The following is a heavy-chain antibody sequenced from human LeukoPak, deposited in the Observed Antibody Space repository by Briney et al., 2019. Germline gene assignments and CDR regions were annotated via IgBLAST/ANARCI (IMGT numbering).Heavy chain of an antibody. CDR3: ARDLRDYEAFDI. Sequence: PGESLKISCKGSGYSFTSYWIGWVRQMPGKGLEWMGIIYPGDSDTRYSPSFQGQVTISADKSISTAYMELSRLRSDDTAVYYCARDLRDYEAFDIWGQGTMVTVSS. CDR2: IYPGDSDT. V-gene: IGHV5-51*01. J-gene: IGHJ3*02. D-gene: IGHD4-17*01. CDR1: GYSFTSYW.